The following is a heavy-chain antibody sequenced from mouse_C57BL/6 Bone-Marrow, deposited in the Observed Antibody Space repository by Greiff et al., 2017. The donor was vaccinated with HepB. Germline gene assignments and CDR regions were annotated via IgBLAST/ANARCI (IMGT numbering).Heavy chain of an antibody. CDR3: ARSNWDVDY. CDR2: IYPRDGST. D-gene: IGHD4-1*01. V-gene: IGHV1-85*01. CDR1: GYTFTSYD. J-gene: IGHJ4*01. Sequence: VQLQESGPELVKPGASVKLSCKASGYTFTSYDINWVKQRPGQGLEWIGWIYPRDGSTEYNEKFKGKATLTVDTSSSTAYMELHSLTSEDSAVYFCARSNWDVDYWGQGTSVTVSS.